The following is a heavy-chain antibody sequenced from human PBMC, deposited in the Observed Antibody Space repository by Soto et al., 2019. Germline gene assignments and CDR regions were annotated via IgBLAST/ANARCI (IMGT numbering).Heavy chain of an antibody. J-gene: IGHJ4*02. Sequence: PGGSLRLSCAASGFTVSSNYMSWVRQAPGKGLEWVSVIYSGGSTYYADSVKGRFTISRDNSKNTLYLQMNSLRAEDTAVYYCAIYGSGSSNDYWGQGTLVTVSS. V-gene: IGHV3-53*01. CDR3: AIYGSGSSNDY. D-gene: IGHD3-10*01. CDR1: GFTVSSNY. CDR2: IYSGGST.